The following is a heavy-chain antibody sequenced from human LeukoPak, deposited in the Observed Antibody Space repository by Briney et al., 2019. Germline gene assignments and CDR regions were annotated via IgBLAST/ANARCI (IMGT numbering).Heavy chain of an antibody. CDR3: AISNIGTSRNSFDT. Sequence: ASVKVSCKASGYTFTNFVIHWVRQAPGQSLEWMGWISAGNGNTKYSQEFQGRVTISRDTSATTAYMELSSLTSEDMAVYYCAISNIGTSRNSFDTWGQGTVVTVSS. CDR2: ISAGNGNT. D-gene: IGHD2/OR15-2a*01. CDR1: GYTFTNFV. V-gene: IGHV1-3*03. J-gene: IGHJ3*02.